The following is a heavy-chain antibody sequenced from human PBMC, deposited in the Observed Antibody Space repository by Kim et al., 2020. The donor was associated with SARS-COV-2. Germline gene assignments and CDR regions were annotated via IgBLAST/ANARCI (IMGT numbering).Heavy chain of an antibody. V-gene: IGHV4-31*02. J-gene: IGHJ4*02. Sequence: KSRVTISVDTSKNQFSLKLSSVTAADTAVYYCARELRYCSGGSCYFPVDYWGQGTLVTVSS. CDR3: ARELRYCSGGSCYFPVDY. D-gene: IGHD2-15*01.